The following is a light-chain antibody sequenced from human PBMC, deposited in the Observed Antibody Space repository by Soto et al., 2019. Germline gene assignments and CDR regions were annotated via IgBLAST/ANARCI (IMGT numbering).Light chain of an antibody. CDR2: GAS. Sequence: ETVMTQSPATLSVSPGEGATLSCRASQSVSSNLAWYQQKPGQAPRLLIYGASTRATGIPARFSGSGSGTEFTLTISSLQSEDFTVYYCQQYNNGTAITFGQGTRLEIK. CDR1: QSVSSN. J-gene: IGKJ5*01. CDR3: QQYNNGTAIT. V-gene: IGKV3D-15*01.